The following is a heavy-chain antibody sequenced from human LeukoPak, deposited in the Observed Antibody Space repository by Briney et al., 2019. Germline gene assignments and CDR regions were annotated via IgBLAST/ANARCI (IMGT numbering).Heavy chain of an antibody. J-gene: IGHJ5*02. CDR1: GDSVSSNSVT. Sequence: SQTLSLTCAISGDSVSSNSVTWHWIRQSPSRGLEWLGRAYYRSTWYNDYAVSVRGRITVNPDTSKNQFSLHLNSVTPEDTAVYYCARRLTQYDCFDPWGQGILVTVSS. CDR3: ARRLTQYDCFDP. D-gene: IGHD2-2*01. V-gene: IGHV6-1*01. CDR2: AYYRSTWYN.